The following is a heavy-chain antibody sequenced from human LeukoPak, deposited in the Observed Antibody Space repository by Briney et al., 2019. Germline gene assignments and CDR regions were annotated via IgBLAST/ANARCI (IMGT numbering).Heavy chain of an antibody. V-gene: IGHV3-7*01. CDR3: ARAPRYYGSGSVDY. Sequence: GGSLRRSCAASGFTFSSYWMSWVRQAPGKGLEWVANIKQDGSEKYYVDSVKGRFTISRDNAKNSLYLQMNSLRAEDTAVYYCARAPRYYGSGSVDYWGQGTLVTVSS. D-gene: IGHD3-10*01. J-gene: IGHJ4*02. CDR1: GFTFSSYW. CDR2: IKQDGSEK.